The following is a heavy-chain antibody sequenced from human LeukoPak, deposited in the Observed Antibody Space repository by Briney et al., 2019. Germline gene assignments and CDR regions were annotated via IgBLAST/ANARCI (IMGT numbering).Heavy chain of an antibody. CDR3: AREPIVVGPKGYFDY. CDR1: GGTFSSYA. V-gene: IGHV1-69*05. Sequence: ASVKVSCKASGGTFSSYAISWVRQAPGQGLEWMGGIIPIFGTANYAQKFQGRVTITTDESTSTAYMGLSSLRSEDTAVYYCAREPIVVGPKGYFDYWGQGTLVTVSS. J-gene: IGHJ4*02. CDR2: IIPIFGTA. D-gene: IGHD3-22*01.